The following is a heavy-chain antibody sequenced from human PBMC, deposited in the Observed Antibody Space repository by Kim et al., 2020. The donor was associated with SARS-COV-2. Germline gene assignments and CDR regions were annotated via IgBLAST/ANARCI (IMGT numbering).Heavy chain of an antibody. J-gene: IGHJ6*02. V-gene: IGHV3-48*02. CDR3: ARDEHNYAMDV. Sequence: GGSLRLSCAASGFTFSSYPMNWVRQAPGRGLEWLSDIDGSGRRIYYADSVKGRLTISRDNSKNSLYLDIISLRDEDTAVFYCARDEHNYAMDVWGRG. CDR2: IDGSGRRI. CDR1: GFTFSSYP.